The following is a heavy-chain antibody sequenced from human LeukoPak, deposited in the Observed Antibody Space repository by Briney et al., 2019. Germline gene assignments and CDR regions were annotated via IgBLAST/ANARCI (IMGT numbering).Heavy chain of an antibody. J-gene: IGHJ3*02. V-gene: IGHV4-34*01. CDR3: AGGYCSDTSCYNAFDI. Sequence: SETLSLTCAVYGASFRGYYWSWIRQPPGKGLEWIGEINHSGSTNYNPSLKSRVTISVDTSKNQFSLNLSSVTAADTAVYYCAGGYCSDTSCYNAFDILGQRAKVTGSS. CDR2: INHSGST. CDR1: GASFRGYY. D-gene: IGHD2-2*02.